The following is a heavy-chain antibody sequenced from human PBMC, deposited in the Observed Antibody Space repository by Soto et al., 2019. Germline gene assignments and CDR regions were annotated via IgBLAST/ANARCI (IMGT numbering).Heavy chain of an antibody. D-gene: IGHD5-12*01. J-gene: IGHJ4*02. V-gene: IGHV5-10-1*01. CDR3: ARLERYTGYELHFDY. CDR2: IDPSDSYT. Sequence: PGESLKISCKGSGYSFTSFWISWVRQMPGKGLEWMGRIDPSDSYTSYSPSFQGHVTISADRSISTAYLQWSSLKASDTAMYYCARLERYTGYELHFDYWGQGTQVTVS. CDR1: GYSFTSFW.